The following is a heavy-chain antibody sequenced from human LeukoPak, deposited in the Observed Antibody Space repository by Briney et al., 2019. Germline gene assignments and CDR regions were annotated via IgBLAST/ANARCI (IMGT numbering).Heavy chain of an antibody. J-gene: IGHJ3*02. Sequence: SVKVSCKASGGTFSSYAISWVRQAPGQGLEWMGGIIPIFGTANYAQKFQGRVTITADKSTSTAYMELSSLRSEDTAVYYCARGVNWNYLGAFDIWGQGTMVTVSS. V-gene: IGHV1-69*06. CDR2: IIPIFGTA. D-gene: IGHD1-7*01. CDR3: ARGVNWNYLGAFDI. CDR1: GGTFSSYA.